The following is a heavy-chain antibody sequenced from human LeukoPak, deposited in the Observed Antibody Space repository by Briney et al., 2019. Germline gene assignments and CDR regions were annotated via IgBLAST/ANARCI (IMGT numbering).Heavy chain of an antibody. J-gene: IGHJ3*02. V-gene: IGHV3-7*01. CDR2: IKQDGSEK. CDR1: GFTFSSYW. D-gene: IGHD2-15*01. CDR3: AREGSGTDDAFDI. Sequence: GGSLRLSCAASGFTFSSYWMSWVRQAPGKGLEWVANIKQDGSEKYYVDSVKGRFTISRDNAKNSLYLQMNSLRAEDTAVYYCAREGSGTDDAFDIWGQGTMVTVSS.